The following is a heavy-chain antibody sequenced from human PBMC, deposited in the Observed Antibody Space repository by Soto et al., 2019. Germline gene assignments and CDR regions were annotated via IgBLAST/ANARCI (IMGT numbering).Heavy chain of an antibody. CDR1: GFTFSIYW. V-gene: IGHV3-74*01. CDR2: IDNAGSSA. D-gene: IGHD1-26*01. J-gene: IGHJ6*02. Sequence: EMQLVESGGGLVQPGGSLRLSCAASGFTFSIYWMHWVRQAPGKGPVWVSRIDNAGSSARYADSVKGRFTISRDNAKNTVYLQMNSLRAEDTAVYYCTRVGGSVSGMDVWGQGTTVTVSS. CDR3: TRVGGSVSGMDV.